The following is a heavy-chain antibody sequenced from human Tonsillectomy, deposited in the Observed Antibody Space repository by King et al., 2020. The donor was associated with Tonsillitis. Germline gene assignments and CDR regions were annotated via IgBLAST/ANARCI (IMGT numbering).Heavy chain of an antibody. CDR3: VGDSSPDYPGSVWLDALDV. V-gene: IGHV3-7*03. CDR1: GFTFRNYW. Sequence: DVQLVESGGGMDRPGGSLRLSCAASGFTFRNYWMTWVRQAPGKGLEWVANIKTDGTETHYVDSVEGRFTILRDNGKNSVFLEMNSLRAEDRAIYFCVGDSSPDYPGSVWLDALDVWGQGTVVTVSS. J-gene: IGHJ3*01. CDR2: IKTDGTET. D-gene: IGHD5-12*01.